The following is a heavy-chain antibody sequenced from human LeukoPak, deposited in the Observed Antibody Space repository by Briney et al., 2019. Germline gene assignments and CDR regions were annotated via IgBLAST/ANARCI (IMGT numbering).Heavy chain of an antibody. CDR1: GYSISSGYY. CDR3: ARAYHSSWYLNWFDP. V-gene: IGHV4-38-2*02. CDR2: ISHSGST. J-gene: IGHJ5*02. D-gene: IGHD6-13*01. Sequence: SETLSLTCTVSGYSISSGYYWGWIRQPPGKGLEWIGSISHSGSTYYKPSLKSRVTISVDTSKNQFSLKLRSVTAADTAVYYCARAYHSSWYLNWFDPWGQGTLVTVSS.